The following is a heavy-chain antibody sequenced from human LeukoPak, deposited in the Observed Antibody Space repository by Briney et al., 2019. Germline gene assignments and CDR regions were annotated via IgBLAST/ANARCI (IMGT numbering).Heavy chain of an antibody. J-gene: IGHJ6*03. CDR2: IYTSGST. CDR1: GGSISSGSYY. Sequence: PSETLSLTCTVSGGSISSGSYYWSWIRQPAGKGLEWFGRIYTSGSTNYNPSLKSRVTISVDTSKNQFSLKLSSVTAADTAVYYCASMSGYYVPYYYYMDVWGKGTTVTVSS. D-gene: IGHD3-22*01. V-gene: IGHV4-61*02. CDR3: ASMSGYYVPYYYYMDV.